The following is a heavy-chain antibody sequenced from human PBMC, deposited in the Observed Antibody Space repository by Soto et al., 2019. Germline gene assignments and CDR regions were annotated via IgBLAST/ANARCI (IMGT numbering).Heavy chain of an antibody. J-gene: IGHJ4*02. D-gene: IGHD2-2*01. CDR2: ISGSGGST. V-gene: IGHV3-23*01. CDR1: GFTFSSYA. CDR3: AKDLYPLCSSTSRPYYFDY. Sequence: GSLRLSCAASGFTFSSYAMSWVRQAPGKGLEWVSAISGSGGSTYYADSVKGRFTISRDNSKNTLYLQMNSLRAEDTAVYYCAKDLYPLCSSTSRPYYFDYCGQGTLVTVSS.